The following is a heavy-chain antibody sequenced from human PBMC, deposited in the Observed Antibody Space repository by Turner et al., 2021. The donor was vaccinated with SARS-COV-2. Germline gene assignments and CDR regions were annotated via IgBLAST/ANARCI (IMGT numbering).Heavy chain of an antibody. J-gene: IGHJ3*02. V-gene: IGHV3-23*01. D-gene: IGHD4-17*01. CDR3: AKDGATVTAGACDI. Sequence: FYEVSVKGRFTISRDNSKNTLYLQMNSLRAEDTAVYYCAKDGATVTAGACDIWGQGTMVTVSS.